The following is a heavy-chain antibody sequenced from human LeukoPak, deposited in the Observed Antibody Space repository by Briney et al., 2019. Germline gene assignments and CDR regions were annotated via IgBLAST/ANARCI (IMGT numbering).Heavy chain of an antibody. J-gene: IGHJ6*04. D-gene: IGHD6-19*01. CDR2: ISAYNGNT. V-gene: IGHV1-18*01. CDR3: ARDRAVAGTGAVDV. CDR1: GYTFTSYG. Sequence: GASVKVSCKASGYTFTSYGISWVRQAPGQGLEWMGWISAYNGNTNYAQKLQGRVTMTPDTSTSTAYMELRSLRSDDTAVYYCARDRAVAGTGAVDVWGKGTTVTVSS.